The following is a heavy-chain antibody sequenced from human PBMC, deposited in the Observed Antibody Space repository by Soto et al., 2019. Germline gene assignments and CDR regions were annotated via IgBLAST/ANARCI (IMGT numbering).Heavy chain of an antibody. V-gene: IGHV4-31*03. J-gene: IGHJ6*02. D-gene: IGHD6-19*01. CDR1: GGSISSGGYY. CDR2: IYYSGST. CDR3: ARDRIGQWRDFGPQRYYYYYGMDV. Sequence: QVELQESGPGLVKPSQTLSLTCTVSGGSISSGGYYWSWIRQHPGKGLEWIGYIYYSGSTYYNPSLKSRVTISVDTSKNQFSLKLSSVTAADTAVYYCARDRIGQWRDFGPQRYYYYYGMDVWGQGTTVTVSS.